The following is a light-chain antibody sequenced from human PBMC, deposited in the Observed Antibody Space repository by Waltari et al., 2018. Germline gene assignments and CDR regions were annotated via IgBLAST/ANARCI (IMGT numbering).Light chain of an antibody. J-gene: IGLJ3*02. CDR3: QSYDSSNPWV. CDR1: SGSIASNY. Sequence: NVMLTQPHSVSESPGRTVTISCTRSSGSIASNYGQWYQQRPGGAPTTVIYEENQGPSGVPERFSGSIDISANSAGLTISGLKTEDGADYHCQSYDSSNPWVFGGGTKLTVL. CDR2: EEN. V-gene: IGLV6-57*03.